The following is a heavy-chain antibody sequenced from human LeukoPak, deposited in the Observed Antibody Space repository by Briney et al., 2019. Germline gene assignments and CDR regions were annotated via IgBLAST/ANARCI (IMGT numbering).Heavy chain of an antibody. D-gene: IGHD6-13*01. CDR2: ITDSGGDT. CDR3: AKTSAPRYSSSWYMRLATDDY. V-gene: IGHV3-23*01. J-gene: IGHJ4*02. CDR1: GFTFSNYA. Sequence: PGGSLRLSCAASGFTFSNYAMSWVRQAPGKGLEWFSAITDSGGDTYYADSVKGRFTISRDNSKNTLYLQMNSLRAEDTAVYYCAKTSAPRYSSSWYMRLATDDYWGQGTLVTVSS.